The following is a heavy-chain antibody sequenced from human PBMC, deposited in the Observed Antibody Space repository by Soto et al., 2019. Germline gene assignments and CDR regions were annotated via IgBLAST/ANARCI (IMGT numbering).Heavy chain of an antibody. V-gene: IGHV4-31*03. J-gene: IGHJ4*02. D-gene: IGHD2-15*01. CDR2: IYYSVST. CDR1: GGSISSGGYY. Sequence: PSETLSLTCTVSGGSISSGGYYCSWIRQHPGKGLEWIGYIYYSVSTYYNPSLKSRVTISVDTSKNQFSLKLSSVTAADTAVYYCARDRECSGGTCYNYLDYSGQGTLVTVSS. CDR3: ARDRECSGGTCYNYLDY.